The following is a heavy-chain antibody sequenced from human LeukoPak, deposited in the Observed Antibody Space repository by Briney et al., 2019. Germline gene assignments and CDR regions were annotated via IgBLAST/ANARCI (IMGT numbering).Heavy chain of an antibody. V-gene: IGHV3-7*01. CDR2: INQDGSVK. CDR1: GFTFRSNC. CDR3: ARVDSTSAGYYDY. Sequence: GGSLRLSCAASGFTFRSNCMGWVRQGPEKGLEWVANINQDGSVKKYVDSVMGRFTISRDNANNALSLQMSSLRAEDSAIYYCARVDSTSAGYYDYWGQGTLVTVSS. J-gene: IGHJ4*02. D-gene: IGHD2-15*01.